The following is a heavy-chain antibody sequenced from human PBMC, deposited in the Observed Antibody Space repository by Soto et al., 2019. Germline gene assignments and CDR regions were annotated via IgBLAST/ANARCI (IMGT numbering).Heavy chain of an antibody. CDR1: GFSFSDSA. D-gene: IGHD2-15*01. CDR2: IRSKANNYAT. V-gene: IGHV3-73*01. J-gene: IGHJ4*02. CDR3: TRFGATGPPS. Sequence: TGGSLRLSCAASGFSFSDSAMHWVRQASGKGLEWVGHIRSKANNYATAYAASVKGRFTISRDDSKNTAYLQMNSLKTADTAVYYCTRFGATGPPSWGQGTLVTVSS.